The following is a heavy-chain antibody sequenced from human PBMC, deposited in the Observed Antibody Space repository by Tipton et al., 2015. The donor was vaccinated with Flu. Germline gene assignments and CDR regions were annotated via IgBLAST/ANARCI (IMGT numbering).Heavy chain of an antibody. CDR2: INHSGGT. Sequence: TLSLTCAVYDGSFGGYTWNWIRQSPGKGLEWIGEINHSGGTIYNPSLKSRVTISIDTSKNQFSLIVSSMTAKDTALYYCVRSPEVAGITFGSSFDSWGQGALVTVSS. CDR3: VRSPEVAGITFGSSFDS. J-gene: IGHJ4*02. CDR1: DGSFGGYT. D-gene: IGHD1-7*01. V-gene: IGHV4-34*01.